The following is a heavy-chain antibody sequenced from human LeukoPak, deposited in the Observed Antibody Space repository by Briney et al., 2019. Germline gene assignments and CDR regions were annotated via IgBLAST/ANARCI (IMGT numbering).Heavy chain of an antibody. Sequence: PSETLSLTCTVSGGSISIYYWTWIRQPAGKGLERIGRIYTNENTFFNPSLKSRVTMSVDTSKNQFSLQLTSVTAADAAVYYCARSSDSRGYYGGGIIDYWGQGALVTVSS. CDR3: ARSSDSRGYYGGGIIDY. D-gene: IGHD6-25*01. V-gene: IGHV4-4*07. CDR1: GGSISIYY. CDR2: IYTNENT. J-gene: IGHJ4*02.